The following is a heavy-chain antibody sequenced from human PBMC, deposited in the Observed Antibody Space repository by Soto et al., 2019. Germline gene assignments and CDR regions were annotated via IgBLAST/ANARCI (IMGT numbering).Heavy chain of an antibody. J-gene: IGHJ2*01. Sequence: QVQLVESGGGVVQPGRSLRLSCAASGFTFSSYAMHWVRQAPGKGLEWVAVISYDGSNKYYADSVKGRFTISRDNSKNTLYLQMNSLRAEDTAVYYCAIVNKLGMASTYWYFDLWGRGTLVTVSS. V-gene: IGHV3-30-3*01. CDR2: ISYDGSNK. D-gene: IGHD5-12*01. CDR1: GFTFSSYA. CDR3: AIVNKLGMASTYWYFDL.